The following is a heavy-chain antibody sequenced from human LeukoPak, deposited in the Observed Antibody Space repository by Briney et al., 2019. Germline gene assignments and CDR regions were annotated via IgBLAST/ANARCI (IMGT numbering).Heavy chain of an antibody. J-gene: IGHJ4*02. Sequence: SETLSLTCTVSGGSISSYFWTWIRQPAGMGLEWIGRIYTSGSTNYKPSLKSRVTMSVDTSKNQFSLKLSSVTAADTAVYFCARGSTRYDYWGQGTLVTVSS. CDR1: GGSISSYF. CDR3: ARGSTRYDY. D-gene: IGHD2-2*01. V-gene: IGHV4-4*07. CDR2: IYTSGST.